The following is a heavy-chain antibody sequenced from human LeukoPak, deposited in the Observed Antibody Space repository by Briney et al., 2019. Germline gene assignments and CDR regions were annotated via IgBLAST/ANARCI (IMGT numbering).Heavy chain of an antibody. CDR2: ISSNGGSA. D-gene: IGHD3-22*01. Sequence: GGSLRLSCAASGFTFSSYAMHWVRQAPGKGLEYVSAISSNGGSAYYANSVKGRFTISRDNSKNTLYLQMGSLRAEDMAVYYCARDSRITMIVVVIHYWGQGTLVTVSS. CDR3: ARDSRITMIVVVIHY. V-gene: IGHV3-64*01. J-gene: IGHJ4*02. CDR1: GFTFSSYA.